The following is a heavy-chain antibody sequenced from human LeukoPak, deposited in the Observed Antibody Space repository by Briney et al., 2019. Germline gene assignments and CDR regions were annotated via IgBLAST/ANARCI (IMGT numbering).Heavy chain of an antibody. Sequence: SETLSLTCTVSGGSISSYYWSWIRQPPGKGLEWIGYIYYSGSTNYNPSLKSRVTISVDTSKNQFSLKLSSVTAADTAVHYCARQSYSRLIDYWGQGTLVTVSS. D-gene: IGHD3-10*01. CDR3: ARQSYSRLIDY. CDR1: GGSISSYY. V-gene: IGHV4-59*08. J-gene: IGHJ4*02. CDR2: IYYSGST.